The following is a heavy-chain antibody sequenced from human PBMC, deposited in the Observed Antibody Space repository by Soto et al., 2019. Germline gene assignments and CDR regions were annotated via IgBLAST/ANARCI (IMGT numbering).Heavy chain of an antibody. CDR3: ARVEYYDGSGYPKFSWFDP. CDR1: GGTFSSYA. V-gene: IGHV1-69*01. J-gene: IGHJ5*02. CDR2: IIPIFGTA. D-gene: IGHD3-22*01. Sequence: QVQLVQSGAEVKKPGSSVKVSCKASGGTFSSYAISWVRQAPGQGLEWMGGIIPIFGTANYAQKFQGRVTITADESTSTAYMELSSLRSEDTAVYYCARVEYYDGSGYPKFSWFDPWGQGTLVTVSS.